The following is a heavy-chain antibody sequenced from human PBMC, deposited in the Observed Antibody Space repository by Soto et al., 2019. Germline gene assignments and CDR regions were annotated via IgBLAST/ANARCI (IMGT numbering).Heavy chain of an antibody. CDR1: GFTFSSKA. Sequence: GGSLRLSCAASGFTFSSKALSWVRQAPGKGLEWVSSISDSGDVTNYVDSVKGRFTVSRDNSKNTLYLQMNSLRAEDTAVYYCAKAPVGATPYFDYWGQGTLVTVSS. CDR3: AKAPVGATPYFDY. V-gene: IGHV3-23*01. CDR2: ISDSGDVT. D-gene: IGHD1-26*01. J-gene: IGHJ4*02.